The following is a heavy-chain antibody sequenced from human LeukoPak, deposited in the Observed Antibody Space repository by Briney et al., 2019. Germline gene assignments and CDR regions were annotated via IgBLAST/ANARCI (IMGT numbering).Heavy chain of an antibody. CDR3: VKGAAYHLGDAFDI. V-gene: IGHV3-7*03. Sequence: GGSLRLSCTASGFTFSNFWMGWVRQAPGKGLEWVANIKQDETEKFYLGSVKGRFTISRDNAKNSLYLQMNSLRAEDTALYYCVKGAAYHLGDAFDIWGQGTMVTVSS. D-gene: IGHD1-26*01. CDR2: IKQDETEK. CDR1: GFTFSNFW. J-gene: IGHJ3*02.